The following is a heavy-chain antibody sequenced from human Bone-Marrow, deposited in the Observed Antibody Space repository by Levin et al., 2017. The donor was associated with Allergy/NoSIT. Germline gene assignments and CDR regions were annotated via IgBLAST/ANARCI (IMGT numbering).Heavy chain of an antibody. V-gene: IGHV3-53*01. CDR3: ARGWFGELLSH. CDR2: IYSGGST. J-gene: IGHJ4*02. D-gene: IGHD3-10*01. Sequence: GGSLRLSCAASGFTVSSNYMSWVRQAPGKGPEWVSVIYSGGSTHYADSVKGRFTISRDNSKNTLYLQMNSLRAEDTAVYYCARGWFGELLSHWGQGTLVTVSS. CDR1: GFTVSSNY.